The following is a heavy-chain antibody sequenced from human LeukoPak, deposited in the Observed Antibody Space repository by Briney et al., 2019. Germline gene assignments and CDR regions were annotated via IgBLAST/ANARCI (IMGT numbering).Heavy chain of an antibody. CDR2: ISAYNGNT. CDR1: GGTFSSYA. Sequence: ASVKVSCKASGGTFSSYAISWVRQAPGQGLEWMGWISAYNGNTNYAQKLQGRVTMTTDTSTSTAYMELRSLRSDDTAVYYCARESITIFGVVIPADYWGQGTLVTVSS. V-gene: IGHV1-18*01. CDR3: ARESITIFGVVIPADY. D-gene: IGHD3-3*01. J-gene: IGHJ4*02.